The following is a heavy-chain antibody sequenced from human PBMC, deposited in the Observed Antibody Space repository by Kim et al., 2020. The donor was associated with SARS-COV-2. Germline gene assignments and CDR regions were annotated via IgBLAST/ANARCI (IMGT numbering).Heavy chain of an antibody. V-gene: IGHV1-8*01. D-gene: IGHD3-10*01. CDR1: GYTFTSYD. CDR2: MNPNSGNT. Sequence: ASVKVSCKASGYTFTSYDINWVRQATGQGLEWMGWMNPNSGNTGYAQKFQGRVTMTRDTSISTAYMDLSSLTSEDTAVYYCARGPGGSGSYKGVYWGQGTLVTVSS. J-gene: IGHJ4*02. CDR3: ARGPGGSGSYKGVY.